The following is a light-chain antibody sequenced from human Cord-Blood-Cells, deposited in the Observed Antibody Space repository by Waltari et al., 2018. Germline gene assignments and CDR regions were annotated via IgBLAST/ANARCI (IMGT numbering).Light chain of an antibody. CDR2: EDN. CDR3: QSYDSSNLWV. CDR1: SGSIASNY. J-gene: IGLJ3*02. V-gene: IGLV6-57*03. Sequence: NFMLTQPHSVSESPGKTVTISCTRSSGSIASNYVQWYQQSPGRAPTTLLCEDNQRPAWVPGRFSVSIDSSSNSASLTISGLKTEDEADYYCQSYDSSNLWVFGGGTKLTVL.